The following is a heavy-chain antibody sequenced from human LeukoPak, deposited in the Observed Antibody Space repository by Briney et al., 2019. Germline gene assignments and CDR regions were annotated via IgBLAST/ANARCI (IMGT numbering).Heavy chain of an antibody. V-gene: IGHV3-7*01. Sequence: PGGSLRLSCAASGFTFSSHWMSWVRQAPGKGLEWVANIKQDGSEKYYVDSVKGRFTISRDNAKNSLYLQMNSLRAEDTAVYYCARGLILAAADDYWGQGTLVTVSS. CDR1: GFTFSSHW. CDR3: ARGLILAAADDY. J-gene: IGHJ4*02. CDR2: IKQDGSEK. D-gene: IGHD6-13*01.